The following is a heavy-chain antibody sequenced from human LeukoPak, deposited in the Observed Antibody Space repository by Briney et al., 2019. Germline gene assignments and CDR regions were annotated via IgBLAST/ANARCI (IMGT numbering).Heavy chain of an antibody. V-gene: IGHV3-23*01. CDR1: GFTFKNYG. CDR2: VDGSGTYT. CDR3: ARDTSYYDTSGPYYFDY. D-gene: IGHD3-22*01. Sequence: PGGSLRLSCAGSGFTFKNYGITWVRQAAGKGLEWVSSVDGSGTYTLYADSVEGRFTISRDNFKNTAYLQMNSMRAEDTAVYSCARDTSYYDTSGPYYFDYWGQGTLVTVSS. J-gene: IGHJ4*02.